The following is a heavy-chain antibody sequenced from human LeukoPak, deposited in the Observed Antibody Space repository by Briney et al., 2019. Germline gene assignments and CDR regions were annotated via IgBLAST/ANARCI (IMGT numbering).Heavy chain of an antibody. CDR3: AKGDGINHYHWFDP. J-gene: IGHJ5*02. CDR2: ISSNGGST. V-gene: IGHV3-64*01. CDR1: GFTFSSYA. Sequence: PGGPLRLSCAASGFTFSSYAMHWVRQAPGKGLEYVSAISSNGGSTYYANSVKGRFTISRDNSKNTLYLQMGSLRAEDTALYYCAKGDGINHYHWFDPWGQGTQVTVSS. D-gene: IGHD2-21*02.